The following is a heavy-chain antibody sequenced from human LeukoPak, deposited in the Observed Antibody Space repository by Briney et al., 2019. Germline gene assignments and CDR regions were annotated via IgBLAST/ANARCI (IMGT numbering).Heavy chain of an antibody. CDR3: AKDGGGESSSWYY. V-gene: IGHV3-23*01. CDR1: GFTFSSFA. CDR2: ISGSGSST. Sequence: GGSLRLSCTASGFTFSSFAMNWVRQAPGKGLEWVSAISGSGSSTYYADSVKGRFTISRDNSKNTVYLQMNSLRVEDTAVYYCAKDGGGESSSWYYWGQGSLVTVSS. D-gene: IGHD6-13*01. J-gene: IGHJ4*02.